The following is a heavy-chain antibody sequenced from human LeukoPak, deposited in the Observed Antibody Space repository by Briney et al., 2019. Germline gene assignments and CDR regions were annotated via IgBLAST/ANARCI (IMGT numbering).Heavy chain of an antibody. CDR3: ARVRWLQLGYFDS. V-gene: IGHV4-39*02. Sequence: PSETLSLTCTVSGGSISSGVYSWGWIRQPPGKGLEWIGSISYSGSTYFNPSLKSRVSVSVDTSNNHFSLKLSSVTAADTAVYYCARVRWLQLGYFDSWGQGTLVTVSS. J-gene: IGHJ4*02. CDR1: GGSISSGVYS. D-gene: IGHD5-24*01. CDR2: ISYSGST.